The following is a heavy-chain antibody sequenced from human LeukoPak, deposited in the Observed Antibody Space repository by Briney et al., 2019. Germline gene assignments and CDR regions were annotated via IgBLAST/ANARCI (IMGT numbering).Heavy chain of an antibody. CDR1: GLTFSSYW. D-gene: IGHD2-15*01. CDR2: ISPDGNRE. J-gene: IGHJ4*02. V-gene: IGHV3-7*01. CDR3: ASTFPYCSSGTCAL. Sequence: TGGSLRLSCAASGLTFSSYWMTWVRQGPGKGLEWVATISPDGNRENYVDSVKGRFGVSRDNAKNSLFLQMRSLRAEDTAMYYCASTFPYCSSGTCALGGQGTLVTVSS.